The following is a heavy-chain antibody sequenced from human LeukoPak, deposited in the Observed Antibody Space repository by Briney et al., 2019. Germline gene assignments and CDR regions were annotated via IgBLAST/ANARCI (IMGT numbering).Heavy chain of an antibody. D-gene: IGHD3-10*01. CDR1: GFTFRSYE. Sequence: PGGSLRLSCAASGFTFRSYEMNWVRQAPGKGLEWVSYITSSGNTIYYADSVKGRFTISRDNSKNTLFLQMNSLRIEDTAVYYCAKVFEVRGARRPKDYWGQGTLVIVSS. CDR3: AKVFEVRGARRPKDY. CDR2: ITSSGNTI. J-gene: IGHJ4*02. V-gene: IGHV3-48*03.